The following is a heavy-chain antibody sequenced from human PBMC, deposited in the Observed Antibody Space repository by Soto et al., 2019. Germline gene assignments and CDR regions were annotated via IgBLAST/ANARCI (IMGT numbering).Heavy chain of an antibody. CDR3: ARGYDFWSGYYDPYYYYGMDV. CDR2: IWHDGSNK. J-gene: IGHJ6*02. CDR1: GFTFSSYG. V-gene: IGHV3-33*01. D-gene: IGHD3-3*01. Sequence: PGGSLRLSCAASGFTFSSYGMHWVRQAPGKGLEWVAVIWHDGSNKYYADSVKGRFTISRDNSKTTLYLQMNSLRTEGTAVYYCARGYDFWSGYYDPYYYYGMDVWGQGTTVTVSS.